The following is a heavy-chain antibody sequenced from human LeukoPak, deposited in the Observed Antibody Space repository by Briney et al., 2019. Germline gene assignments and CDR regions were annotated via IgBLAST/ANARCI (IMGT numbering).Heavy chain of an antibody. Sequence: GGSLRLSCAASGFTFSSYSMNWVRRAPGKGLEWASSISSSSSYIYYADSVKGRFTISRDNAKDSLYLQMNSLRAEDTAVYYCARGRRIAAAGLYYFDYWGQGTLVTVSS. D-gene: IGHD6-13*01. V-gene: IGHV3-21*01. J-gene: IGHJ4*02. CDR2: ISSSSSYI. CDR1: GFTFSSYS. CDR3: ARGRRIAAAGLYYFDY.